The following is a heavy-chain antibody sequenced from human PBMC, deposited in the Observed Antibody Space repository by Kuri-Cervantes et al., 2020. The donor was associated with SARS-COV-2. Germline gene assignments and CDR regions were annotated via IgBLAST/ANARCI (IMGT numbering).Heavy chain of an antibody. CDR2: ISAYNGNT. CDR3: ARGHTSSSWDNWFDP. D-gene: IGHD6-13*01. CDR1: GYTFTTYG. J-gene: IGHJ5*02. Sequence: ASVKVSCKASGYTFTTYGNSWVRQAPGQGLEWMGWISAYNGNTNYAQKLQGRVTMTTDTSTSTAYMERRSLRSDDTAVYYCARGHTSSSWDNWFDPWGQGTLVTVSS. V-gene: IGHV1-18*01.